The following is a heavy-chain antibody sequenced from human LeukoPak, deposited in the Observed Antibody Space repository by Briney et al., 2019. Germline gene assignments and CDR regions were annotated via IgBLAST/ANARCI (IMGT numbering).Heavy chain of an antibody. CDR2: ISSVSTTI. CDR1: GFTFSSYS. Sequence: GGSLRLSCAASGFTFSSYSMSWIRQAPGKGLEWVSYISSVSTTIDYADSVKGRFTISRDNAKNSLYLQMNSLRAEDTAVYYCARSIYTTVTTWYYFDFWGQGTLVTVSS. D-gene: IGHD4-17*01. V-gene: IGHV3-48*04. J-gene: IGHJ4*02. CDR3: ARSIYTTVTTWYYFDF.